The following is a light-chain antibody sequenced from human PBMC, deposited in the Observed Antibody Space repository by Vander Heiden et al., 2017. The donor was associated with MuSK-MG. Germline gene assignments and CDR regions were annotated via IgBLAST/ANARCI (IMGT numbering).Light chain of an antibody. V-gene: IGLV3-19*01. CDR3: KSRVSRGNHLLV. Sequence: SSELTQDPAVSVALGQTVWITCQGDSLLNYYASWYQQKPGQAPVLVFYGKNNRHSGSPDRVSGSSSGDTAAVTITGAQAEEEAVYYCKSRVSRGNHLLVFGAGTKVTVL. J-gene: IGLJ1*01. CDR2: GKN. CDR1: SLLNYY.